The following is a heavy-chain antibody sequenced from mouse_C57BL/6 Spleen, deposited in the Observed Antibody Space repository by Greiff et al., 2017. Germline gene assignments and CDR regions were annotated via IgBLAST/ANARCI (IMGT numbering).Heavy chain of an antibody. CDR3: GYWYFDV. Sequence: EVQLQQSGPELVKPGASVKISCKASGYTFTDYYMNWVKQSHGKSLEWIGDINPNNGGTSYNQKFKGKDTLTVDKSSSTAYMELRSLTSEDSAVYYCGYWYFDVWGTGTTVTVSS. CDR1: GYTFTDYY. V-gene: IGHV1-26*01. CDR2: INPNNGGT. J-gene: IGHJ1*03.